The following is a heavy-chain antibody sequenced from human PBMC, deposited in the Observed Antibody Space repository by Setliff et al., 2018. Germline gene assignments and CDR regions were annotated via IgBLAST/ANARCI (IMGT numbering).Heavy chain of an antibody. J-gene: IGHJ4*02. V-gene: IGHV3-64*02. Sequence: QTGGSLRLSCAASGFAFSSYAMHWVRQAPGKGLEYVSAISSNGGSTYYADSVKGRFTISRDNSKNTLYLQMNSLRAEDTAVYYCARINWEASWDDYVWGSYRYTSFDYWGQGTLVTVSS. D-gene: IGHD3-16*02. CDR2: ISSNGGST. CDR3: ARINWEASWDDYVWGSYRYTSFDY. CDR1: GFAFSSYA.